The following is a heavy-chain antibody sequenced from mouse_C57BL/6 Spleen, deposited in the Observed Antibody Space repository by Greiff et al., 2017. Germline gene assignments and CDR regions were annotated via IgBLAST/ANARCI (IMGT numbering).Heavy chain of an antibody. J-gene: IGHJ2*01. CDR2: IDPETGGT. CDR1: GYTFTDYE. V-gene: IGHV1-15*01. Sequence: VQLQESGAELVRPGASVTLSCKASGYTFTDYEMHWVKQTPVHGLEWIGAIDPETGGTAYNQKFKGKAILTADKSSSTAYMELRSLTSEDSAVYYCTTGSSLYYFDYWGKGTTLTVSS. D-gene: IGHD1-1*01. CDR3: TTGSSLYYFDY.